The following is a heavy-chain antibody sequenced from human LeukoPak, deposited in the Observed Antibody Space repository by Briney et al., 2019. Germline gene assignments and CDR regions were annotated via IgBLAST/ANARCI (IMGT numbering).Heavy chain of an antibody. CDR2: ISGSGGST. V-gene: IGHV3-23*01. J-gene: IGHJ4*02. CDR3: AKPLLEWILYARYY. Sequence: PGGSLRLSCAASGFTFSSYAMSWVRQAPVKELEWVSAISGSGGSTYYADSVKGRFTISRDNSKNTLYLQMNSLRAEDTAVYYCAKPLLEWILYARYYWGQGTLVTVSS. D-gene: IGHD3-3*01. CDR1: GFTFSSYA.